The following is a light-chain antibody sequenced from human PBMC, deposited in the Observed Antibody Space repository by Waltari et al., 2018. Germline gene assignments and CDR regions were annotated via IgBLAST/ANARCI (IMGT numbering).Light chain of an antibody. Sequence: QSALTQPASVSGFPGQPITISCTGASSDVGAYNHVSWYQQHPGKAPKLMIYGVANRPSGVSNRFSGSKSGNTASLTISGLQAEDEADYYCTSYTSSSTWVFGGGTKLTVL. CDR1: SSDVGAYNH. CDR3: TSYTSSSTWV. CDR2: GVA. J-gene: IGLJ3*02. V-gene: IGLV2-14*03.